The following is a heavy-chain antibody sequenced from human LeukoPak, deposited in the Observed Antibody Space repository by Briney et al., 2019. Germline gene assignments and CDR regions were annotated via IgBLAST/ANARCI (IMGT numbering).Heavy chain of an antibody. CDR1: GDXITSYN. CDR2: FSYSGST. V-gene: IGHV4-59*08. CDR3: ARRFDS. J-gene: IGHJ4*02. Sequence: PSETLSLTCTVSGDXITSYNCNWIRQPPGKGLEWIGYFSYSGSTNYNPSLKSRVTISVDTSKNQFSLKLTSVTAADTAVYYCARRFDSWGQGTLVTVSS.